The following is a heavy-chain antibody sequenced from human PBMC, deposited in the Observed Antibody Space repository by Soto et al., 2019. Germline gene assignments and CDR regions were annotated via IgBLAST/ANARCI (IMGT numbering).Heavy chain of an antibody. J-gene: IGHJ4*02. CDR1: GGSFSGYY. D-gene: IGHD2-15*01. V-gene: IGHV4-34*01. CDR3: ARGDGYCSRGSCYMNFDH. CDR2: INHSGST. Sequence: SETLSLTCAVYGGSFSGYYWSWIRQPPGKGLEWIGEINHSGSTNYNPSLKSRVTISVDTSKNQFSLKLSSVTAADTAVYYCARGDGYCSRGSCYMNFDHWGQGTLVTVSS.